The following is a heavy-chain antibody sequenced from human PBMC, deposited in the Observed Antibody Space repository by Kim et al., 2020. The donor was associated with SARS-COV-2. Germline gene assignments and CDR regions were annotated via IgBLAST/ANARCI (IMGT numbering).Heavy chain of an antibody. J-gene: IGHJ4*02. V-gene: IGHV3-7*01. Sequence: GGSLRLSCVVSGFSLGNYWMSWVRQAPGKGLEWVAMIKGDGSEEYYVDSVKGRFTMSRDNAKNSLYLQMSSLRTEDTAIYYCAALDTAQVPGGIWGQGTLVSVSS. CDR2: IKGDGSEE. D-gene: IGHD3-10*01. CDR3: AALDTAQVPGGI. CDR1: GFSLGNYW.